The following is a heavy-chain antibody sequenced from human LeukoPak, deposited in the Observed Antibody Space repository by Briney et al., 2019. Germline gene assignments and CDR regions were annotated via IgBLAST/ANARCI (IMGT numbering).Heavy chain of an antibody. J-gene: IGHJ6*03. Sequence: SETLSLTCAVYGGSFSGYYWSWIRQPPGKGLEWIGEIHHSGSTNYNPSLKSRVTISVDTSKNQFSLKLSSVTAADTAVYYCAREAARPSCYYYYYMDVWGKGTTVTVSS. V-gene: IGHV4-34*01. CDR2: IHHSGST. CDR1: GGSFSGYY. D-gene: IGHD6-6*01. CDR3: AREAARPSCYYYYYMDV.